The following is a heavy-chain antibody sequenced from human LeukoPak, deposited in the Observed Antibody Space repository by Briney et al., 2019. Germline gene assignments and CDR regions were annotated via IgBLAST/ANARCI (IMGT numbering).Heavy chain of an antibody. CDR1: GFTFTTDP. D-gene: IGHD2-8*01. CDR2: LSYDGTDW. V-gene: IGHV3-30*04. J-gene: IGHJ4*02. CDR3: AKGDCASGSCYFDD. Sequence: GGSLRLSCAASGFTFTTDPMHWVRQTPGKGLEWLGVLSYDGTDWYYADSVRGRFTISRDNSKKTLYLQMNSLTREDTAVYYCAKGDCASGSCYFDDWGQGSQVTVSS.